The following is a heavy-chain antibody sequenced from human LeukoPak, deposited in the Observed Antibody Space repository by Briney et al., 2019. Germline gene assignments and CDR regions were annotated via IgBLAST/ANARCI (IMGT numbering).Heavy chain of an antibody. CDR2: ISGSGGST. D-gene: IGHD6-19*01. J-gene: IGHJ4*02. CDR1: GFTFSSYA. Sequence: GGSLRLSCAASGFTFSSYAMSWVRQAPGKGLEWVSAISGSGGSTYYADSVKGRFTISRDNSKNTLYLQMNSLGAEDTAVYYCAKVPDSSGWYTGRYYFDYWGQGTLVTVSS. V-gene: IGHV3-23*01. CDR3: AKVPDSSGWYTGRYYFDY.